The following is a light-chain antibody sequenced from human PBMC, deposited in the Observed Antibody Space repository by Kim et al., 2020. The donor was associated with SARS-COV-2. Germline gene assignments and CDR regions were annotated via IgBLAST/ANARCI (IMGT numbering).Light chain of an antibody. CDR2: ATS. CDR3: QQLYTYPLT. V-gene: IGKV1-9*01. Sequence: ASGGDRVTITCRASQDIDTSLAWYHQNPGKAPKLLIYATSTLQSGVPSRFSGSGSGRDFTLTISSLQPEDFATYFCQQLYTYPLTFGGGTKVDIK. CDR1: QDIDTS. J-gene: IGKJ4*01.